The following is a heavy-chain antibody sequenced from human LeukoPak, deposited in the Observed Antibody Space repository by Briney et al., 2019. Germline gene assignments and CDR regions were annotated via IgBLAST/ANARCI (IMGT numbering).Heavy chain of an antibody. V-gene: IGHV5-51*01. CDR3: ARLGLGYCTNGVCPYFDY. CDR2: IYPGDSDT. Sequence: GESLKISCKGSGYSFTSYWIGWVRQMPGKGLEWMGIIYPGDSDTRYSPSFQGQVTISADKSISTAYLQWSSLKASDTAMCYCARLGLGYCTNGVCPYFDYWGQGTLVTVSS. D-gene: IGHD2-8*01. J-gene: IGHJ4*02. CDR1: GYSFTSYW.